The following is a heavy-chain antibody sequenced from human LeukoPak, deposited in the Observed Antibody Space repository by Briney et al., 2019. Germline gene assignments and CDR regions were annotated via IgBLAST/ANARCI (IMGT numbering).Heavy chain of an antibody. J-gene: IGHJ6*02. Sequence: GASVKASCKASGYTFTSYDINWVRQATGQGLEWMGWMNPISGNTGYAQKFQGRVTMTRNTSISTAYMELSSLRSEDTAVYYCARGLPRGLLRIISYYYGMDVWGQGTTVTVSS. CDR3: ARGLPRGLLRIISYYYGMDV. D-gene: IGHD3-10*01. CDR2: MNPISGNT. V-gene: IGHV1-8*01. CDR1: GYTFTSYD.